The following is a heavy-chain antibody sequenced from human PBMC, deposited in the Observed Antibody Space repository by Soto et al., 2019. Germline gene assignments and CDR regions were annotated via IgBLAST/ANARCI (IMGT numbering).Heavy chain of an antibody. CDR3: ARGLGGITIFGVVIDKNWFDP. D-gene: IGHD3-3*01. Sequence: ASVKVSCKASGYTFTSYYMHWVRQAPGQGLEWMGIINPSGGSTSYAQKFQGRVTMTRDTSTSTVYMELSSLRSEDTAVYYCARGLGGITIFGVVIDKNWFDPWGQGTLVTVSS. CDR1: GYTFTSYY. J-gene: IGHJ5*02. CDR2: INPSGGST. V-gene: IGHV1-46*01.